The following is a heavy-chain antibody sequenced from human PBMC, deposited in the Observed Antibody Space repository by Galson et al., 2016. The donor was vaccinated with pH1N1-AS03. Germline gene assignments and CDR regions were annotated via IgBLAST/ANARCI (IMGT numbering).Heavy chain of an antibody. Sequence: LRLSCAASGFTFSRNAMYWIRQSPGKGLEWLGSVSFSGTTYYNPSLKSRVSTSMDTSENQISLTLSSVTATDTAVYYCARQAEGRMLTLRHRYFDFWGRGIRVTVSS. D-gene: IGHD1-14*01. J-gene: IGHJ2*01. V-gene: IGHV4-38-2*01. CDR2: VSFSGTT. CDR3: ARQAEGRMLTLRHRYFDF. CDR1: GFTFSRNA.